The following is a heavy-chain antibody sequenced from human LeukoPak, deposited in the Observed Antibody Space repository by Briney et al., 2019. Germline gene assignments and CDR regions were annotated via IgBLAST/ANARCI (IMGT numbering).Heavy chain of an antibody. Sequence: GGSLRRYCAASGFTFSNYWMSWVRQAPGKGLEWVANIKQYGSEKYYVDSVKGRFTISRDNAKNSLYLQMNSLRAEDTAVYYCARGDYFGSGTSFIDAFDIWGQGTMVTVS. V-gene: IGHV3-7*01. D-gene: IGHD3-10*01. CDR1: GFTFSNYW. J-gene: IGHJ3*02. CDR3: ARGDYFGSGTSFIDAFDI. CDR2: IKQYGSEK.